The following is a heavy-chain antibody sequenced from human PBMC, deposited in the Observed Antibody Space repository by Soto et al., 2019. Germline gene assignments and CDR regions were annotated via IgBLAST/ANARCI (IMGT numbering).Heavy chain of an antibody. V-gene: IGHV1-2*02. CDR3: ARDTTAADAFDI. CDR1: GYTFTGYY. D-gene: IGHD6-13*01. CDR2: INPNSGGT. Sequence: ASVKVSCKASGYTFTGYYMHWVRQAPGQGLEWMGWINPNSGGTNYAQKFQGRVTMTRDTSISTAYMELSRLRSDDTAVYYCARDTTAADAFDIWGQGTMVTVSS. J-gene: IGHJ3*02.